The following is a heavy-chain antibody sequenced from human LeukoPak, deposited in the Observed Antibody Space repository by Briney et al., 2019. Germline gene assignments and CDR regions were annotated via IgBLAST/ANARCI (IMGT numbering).Heavy chain of an antibody. CDR2: IGTAGDT. V-gene: IGHV3-13*01. CDR1: GFTFSSYD. J-gene: IGHJ5*02. Sequence: GGSLRLSCAASGFTFSSYDMHWVRQATGKGLEWVSAIGTAGDTYYPGSVKGRFTISRDNSKNTLYLQMNSLRAEDTAVYYCARDSRIQLANNWFDPWGQGTLVTVSS. D-gene: IGHD5-18*01. CDR3: ARDSRIQLANNWFDP.